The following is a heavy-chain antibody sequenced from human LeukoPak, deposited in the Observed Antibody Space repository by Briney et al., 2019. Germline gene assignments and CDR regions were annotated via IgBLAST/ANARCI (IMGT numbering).Heavy chain of an antibody. J-gene: IGHJ4*02. CDR2: ISGSGSST. V-gene: IGHV3-23*01. Sequence: GGSLRLSCAASGFTFSSYAMSWVRQAPGKGLEWVSAISGSGSSTYYADSVKGRFTISRDSSSKMVSLQMNSLGTEDTAVYYCVREGFYESGSLPTFYFDYWGQGTLVTVSS. CDR3: VREGFYESGSLPTFYFDY. D-gene: IGHD3-10*01. CDR1: GFTFSSYA.